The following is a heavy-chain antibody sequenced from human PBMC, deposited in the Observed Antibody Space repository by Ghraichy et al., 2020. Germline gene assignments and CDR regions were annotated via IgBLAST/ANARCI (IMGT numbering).Heavy chain of an antibody. J-gene: IGHJ4*02. CDR2: IYWDDDK. CDR3: AHRSEVDTAMGFDY. Sequence: SGPTLVKPTQTLTLTCTFSGFSLSTSGVGVGWIRQPPGKALEWLALIYWDDDKRYSPSLKSRLTITKDTSKNQVVLTMTNMDPVDTATYYCAHRSEVDTAMGFDYWGQGTLVTVSS. D-gene: IGHD5-18*01. CDR1: GFSLSTSGVG. V-gene: IGHV2-5*02.